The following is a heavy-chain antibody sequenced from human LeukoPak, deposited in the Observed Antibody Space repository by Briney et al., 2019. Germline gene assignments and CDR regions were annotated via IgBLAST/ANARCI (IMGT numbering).Heavy chain of an antibody. CDR3: ARGGSMVRGVIITSPYYFDY. Sequence: SETLSLTCAVYGGSFSGYYWSWIRQPPGKGLEWIGEINYSGSTNYNPSLKSRVTISVDTSKNQFSLKLSSVTAADTAVYYCARGGSMVRGVIITSPYYFDYWGQGTLVTVSS. CDR1: GGSFSGYY. V-gene: IGHV4-34*01. CDR2: INYSGST. J-gene: IGHJ4*02. D-gene: IGHD3-10*01.